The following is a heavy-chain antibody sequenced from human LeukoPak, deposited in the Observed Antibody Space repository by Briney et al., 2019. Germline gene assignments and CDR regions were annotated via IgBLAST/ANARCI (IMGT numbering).Heavy chain of an antibody. V-gene: IGHV3-20*04. J-gene: IGHJ4*02. CDR3: ARDQSGYYDSLAFDY. CDR2: INWNGGST. D-gene: IGHD3-3*01. Sequence: GGSLRLSCAASGFTSDDYGMSWVRQAPGKGLEWVSGINWNGGSTGYADSVKGRFTISRDNAKNSLYLQMNSLRAEDTALYYCARDQSGYYDSLAFDYWGQGTLVTVSS. CDR1: GFTSDDYG.